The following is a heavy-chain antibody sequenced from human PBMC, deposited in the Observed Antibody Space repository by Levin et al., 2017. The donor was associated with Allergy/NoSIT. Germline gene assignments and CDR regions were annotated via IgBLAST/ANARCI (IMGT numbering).Heavy chain of an antibody. CDR3: TTLTVTGPNYFDS. CDR1: GYPLSDLS. J-gene: IGHJ4*02. CDR2: FNPEEDKT. Sequence: GESLKISCKVSGYPLSDLSLHWVRQAPGKGLEWMAGFNPEEDKTIYAQKFQGRVTLTEDTASDTAYMELSSLTSEDTGLYYCTTLTVTGPNYFDSWGLGTLVTVSA. V-gene: IGHV1-24*01. D-gene: IGHD4-17*01.